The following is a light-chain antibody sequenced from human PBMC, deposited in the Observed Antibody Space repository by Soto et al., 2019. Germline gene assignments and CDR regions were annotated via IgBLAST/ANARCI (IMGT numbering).Light chain of an antibody. Sequence: EIVLTQSPGTLSLSPGERVTLSCRASQSVSSSYLAWYQHKPGQAPRLLIYGASSRATGIPDRFSDSGSGTDFTLTISRLEPEDSAVYYCQQYGSSPRTFGQGTKVEIK. CDR3: QQYGSSPRT. CDR1: QSVSSSY. V-gene: IGKV3-20*01. J-gene: IGKJ1*01. CDR2: GAS.